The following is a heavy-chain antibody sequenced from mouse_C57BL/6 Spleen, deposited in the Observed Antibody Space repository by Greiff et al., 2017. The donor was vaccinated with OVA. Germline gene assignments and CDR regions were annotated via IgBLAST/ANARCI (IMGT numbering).Heavy chain of an antibody. CDR2: IRSKSNNYAT. CDR3: VRQRYSNYEGYYAMDY. V-gene: IGHV10-1*01. D-gene: IGHD2-5*01. CDR1: GFSFNTYA. J-gene: IGHJ4*01. Sequence: EVKLVESGGGLVQPKGSLKLSCAASGFSFNTYAMNWVRQAPGKGLEWVARIRSKSNNYATYYADSVKDRFTISRDDSESMLYLQMNNLKTEDTAMYYCVRQRYSNYEGYYAMDYWGQGTSVTVSS.